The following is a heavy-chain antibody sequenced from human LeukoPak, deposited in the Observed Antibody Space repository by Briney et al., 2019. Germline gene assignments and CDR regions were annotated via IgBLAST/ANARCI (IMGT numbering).Heavy chain of an antibody. V-gene: IGHV4-59*01. CDR1: GGSISSYY. Sequence: PSETLSLTCTVSGGSISSYYWSWIRQPPGKGLEWIGYIYYSGSTNYNPSLKSRVTISVDTSKNQFSLKLSSATAADTAVYYCARDPGDYYDSSGYFDYWGQGTLVTVSS. CDR2: IYYSGST. J-gene: IGHJ4*02. CDR3: ARDPGDYYDSSGYFDY. D-gene: IGHD3-22*01.